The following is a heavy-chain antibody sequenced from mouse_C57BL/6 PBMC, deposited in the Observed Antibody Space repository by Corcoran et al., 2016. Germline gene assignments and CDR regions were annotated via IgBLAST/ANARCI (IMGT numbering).Heavy chain of an antibody. CDR3: ARQQIYYCNPYAMDY. D-gene: IGHD2-1*01. CDR2: SYPGSGTT. V-gene: IGHV1-84*01. CDR1: GYTFTDYY. J-gene: IGHJ4*01. Sequence: QIQLQQSGPELVKPGASVKISCKASGYTFTDYYINWVKQRPGQGLEWIGWSYPGSGTTKYNEKFKGKATLTVDTSSSTAYMQLSSLTSEDSAVYFCARQQIYYCNPYAMDYWGQGTSVTVSS.